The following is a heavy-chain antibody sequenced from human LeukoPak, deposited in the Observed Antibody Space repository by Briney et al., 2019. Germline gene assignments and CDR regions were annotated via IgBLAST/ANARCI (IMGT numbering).Heavy chain of an antibody. CDR3: ASRPFLYGFRTYFDN. CDR2: MKQSGTP. D-gene: IGHD3-10*01. Sequence: SETLSLTCAVYGGSFSAFHWNWIRQSPATGLEWLGEMKQSGTPRYNPSLHSRVTISVDKSKNQFSLNVRSVTAADTAVYYCASRPFLYGFRTYFDNWAQGTLVTVSS. J-gene: IGHJ4*02. V-gene: IGHV4-34*01. CDR1: GGSFSAFH.